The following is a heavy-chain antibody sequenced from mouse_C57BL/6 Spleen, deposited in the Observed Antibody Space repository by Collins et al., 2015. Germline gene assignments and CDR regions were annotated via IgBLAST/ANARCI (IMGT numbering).Heavy chain of an antibody. J-gene: IGHJ4*01. CDR3: VREKVWLLRDYYYAMDY. V-gene: IGHV1-53*01. Sequence: QVQLQQPGTELVKPGASMKVSCKASGYTFTNYWMHWVKQRPGQGLEWIGNINPGNGGTNYNEKFRSRATLTVDKSSSTAYMHLSSLTSEGSAVYFCVREKVWLLRDYYYAMDYWGQGTSVTVSS. CDR1: GYTFTNYW. D-gene: IGHD2-3*01. CDR2: INPGNGGT.